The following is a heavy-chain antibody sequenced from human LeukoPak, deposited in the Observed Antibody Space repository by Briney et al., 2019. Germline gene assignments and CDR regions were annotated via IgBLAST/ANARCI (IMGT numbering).Heavy chain of an antibody. D-gene: IGHD1-20*01. J-gene: IGHJ4*02. CDR2: IIPIFVIA. Sequence: SVKVSCKAFGGTFSSNAISWVRQAPGQGLEWMGRIIPIFVIANYAQRFHSRVTITADTSTSTAYMELSSLRSEDTAVYYCARDLGPSITGTKNVYFDYWGQGTLVTVSS. V-gene: IGHV1-69*04. CDR3: ARDLGPSITGTKNVYFDY. CDR1: GGTFSSNA.